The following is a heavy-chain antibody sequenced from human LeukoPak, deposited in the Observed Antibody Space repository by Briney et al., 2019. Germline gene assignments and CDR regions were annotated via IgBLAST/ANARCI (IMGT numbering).Heavy chain of an antibody. Sequence: GGSLRLSCVGSGFTFRSHWVNWVRQSPGKGLEWVASIKPDGIDKYYVDSARGRFTVSRDNAKNSAFLQMNSLRAEDTAIYYCATISAQTFDIWGQGTLVSVSS. D-gene: IGHD5-24*01. V-gene: IGHV3-7*01. CDR1: GFTFRSHW. CDR2: IKPDGIDK. J-gene: IGHJ3*02. CDR3: ATISAQTFDI.